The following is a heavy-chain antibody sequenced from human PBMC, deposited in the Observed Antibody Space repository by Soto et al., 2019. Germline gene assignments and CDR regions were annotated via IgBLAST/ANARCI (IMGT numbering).Heavy chain of an antibody. V-gene: IGHV3-23*01. Sequence: EVQLLESGGGLVQPGGSLRLSCAASGFTFSSYVMRWVRQAPGKGLEWVSAISGSGSGTYYADSVKGRFTISRDNSKNTLYVQMNSLRAEDTAVYYCVKGRSGYDFDYWGQGTLVTVSS. D-gene: IGHD5-12*01. J-gene: IGHJ4*02. CDR2: ISGSGSGT. CDR1: GFTFSSYV. CDR3: VKGRSGYDFDY.